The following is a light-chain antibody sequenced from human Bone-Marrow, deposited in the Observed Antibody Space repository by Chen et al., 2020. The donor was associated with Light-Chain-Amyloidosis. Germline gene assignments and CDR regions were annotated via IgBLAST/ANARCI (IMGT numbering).Light chain of an antibody. V-gene: IGLV3-25*03. Sequence: SYELTQPPSVSVSPGQTARITCSGDDLPTKYAYWYQQKPGQAPVLVIHRDTERPSGISERFSGSSSGTTATLTISGVQAEDEADYHCQSDDSSGTYAVIFGGGTKLTVL. CDR1: DLPTKY. CDR2: RDT. J-gene: IGLJ2*01. CDR3: QSDDSSGTYAVI.